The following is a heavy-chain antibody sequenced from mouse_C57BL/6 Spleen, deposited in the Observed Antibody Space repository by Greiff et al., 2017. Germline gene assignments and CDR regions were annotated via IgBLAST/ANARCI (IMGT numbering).Heavy chain of an antibody. D-gene: IGHD2-10*02. Sequence: EVKVVESGAELVKPGASVKLSCTASGFNIKDYYMPWVKQRTEQGLEWIGRIDPEDGETKYAPKFQGKATITADTYSNTAYLQLSSLTSEDTAVYYCAPYGNNWYFDVWGTGTTVTVSS. CDR1: GFNIKDYY. V-gene: IGHV14-2*01. CDR3: APYGNNWYFDV. J-gene: IGHJ1*03. CDR2: IDPEDGET.